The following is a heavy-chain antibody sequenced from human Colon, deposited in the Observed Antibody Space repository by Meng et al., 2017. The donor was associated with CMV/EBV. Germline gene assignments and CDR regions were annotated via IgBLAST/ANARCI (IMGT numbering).Heavy chain of an antibody. Sequence: GGSLRLSCAASGFTFSNYWMTWVRQAPGKGLEWISSISPSNDYIYFADSVKGRFTISRDNAKNSLYLEMNSLRAEDTAVYYCARLGAVPAALLLWGQGTTVTVSS. V-gene: IGHV3-21*01. J-gene: IGHJ6*02. CDR2: ISPSNDYI. CDR3: ARLGAVPAALLL. CDR1: GFTFSNYW. D-gene: IGHD2-2*01.